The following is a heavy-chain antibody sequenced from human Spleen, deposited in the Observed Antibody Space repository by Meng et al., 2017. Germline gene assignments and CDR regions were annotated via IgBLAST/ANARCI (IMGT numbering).Heavy chain of an antibody. CDR1: GGSIRDCN. CDR3: ARGPTTMAHDFDY. CDR2: INHSGSP. V-gene: IGHV4-34*01. J-gene: IGHJ4*02. D-gene: IGHD4-11*01. Sequence: QQAGPRRVGPSGSLTESVLLRGGSIRDCNLRWIRQPPGKGLEWIGEINHSGSPNYNPSLEIRATISVDTPQNNLSLKLSSVTAADSAVYYCARGPTTMAHDFDYWGQGTLVTVSS.